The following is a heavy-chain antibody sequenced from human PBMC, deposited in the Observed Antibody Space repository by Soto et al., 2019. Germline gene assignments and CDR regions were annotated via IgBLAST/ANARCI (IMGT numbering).Heavy chain of an antibody. D-gene: IGHD6-19*01. Sequence: VQLVESGGGVVQPGRSLRLSCAASGFTFSDYAMHWVHQAPGKGLEWVAVVSHDGRNTHYADSVKGRFTISRDSSKNTVSLETTSLRAEDTAVYYCAKGGRQWLVTSDFNYWGQGALVTVSS. CDR2: VSHDGRNT. J-gene: IGHJ4*02. V-gene: IGHV3-30*18. CDR3: AKGGRQWLVTSDFNY. CDR1: GFTFSDYA.